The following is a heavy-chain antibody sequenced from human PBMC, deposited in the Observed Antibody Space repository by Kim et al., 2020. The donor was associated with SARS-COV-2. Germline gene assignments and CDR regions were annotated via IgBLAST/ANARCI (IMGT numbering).Heavy chain of an antibody. V-gene: IGHV1-3*01. D-gene: IGHD3-22*01. CDR2: INAGNGNT. CDR3: ARDSAADYYDSSIDAFDI. Sequence: ASVKVSCKASGYTFTSYAMHWVRQAPGQRLEWMGWINAGNGNTKYSQKFQGRVTINRDTSASTAYMELSSLRSEDTAVYYCARDSAADYYDSSIDAFDIWGQGTMVTVSS. CDR1: GYTFTSYA. J-gene: IGHJ3*02.